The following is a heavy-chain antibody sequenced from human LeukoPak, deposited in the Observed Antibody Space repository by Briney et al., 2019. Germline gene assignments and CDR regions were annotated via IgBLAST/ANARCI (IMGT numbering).Heavy chain of an antibody. D-gene: IGHD6-6*01. CDR3: ARGRQLVPNNWFDP. V-gene: IGHV1-18*01. CDR1: GYTFTSYG. Sequence: GASVKVSCKASGYTFTSYGISWVRQAPGQGLEWMGWISAYNGNTSYAQKPQGRVTMTTDTSTSTAYMELRSLRSDDTAVYYCARGRQLVPNNWFDPWGQGTLVTVSS. J-gene: IGHJ5*02. CDR2: ISAYNGNT.